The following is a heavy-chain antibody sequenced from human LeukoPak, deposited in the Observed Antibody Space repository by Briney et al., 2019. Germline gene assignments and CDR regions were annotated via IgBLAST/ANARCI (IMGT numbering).Heavy chain of an antibody. CDR2: IYYSGST. CDR3: ARVDPRAAKDY. V-gene: IGHV4-39*07. CDR1: GGSISSSSYY. Sequence: SETLSLTCTVSGGSISSSSYYWGWIRQPPGKGLEWIGSIYYSGSTYYNPSLKSRVTISVDTSKNQFSLKLSSVTAADTAVYYCARVDPRAAKDYWGQGTLVTVSS. J-gene: IGHJ4*02. D-gene: IGHD2-15*01.